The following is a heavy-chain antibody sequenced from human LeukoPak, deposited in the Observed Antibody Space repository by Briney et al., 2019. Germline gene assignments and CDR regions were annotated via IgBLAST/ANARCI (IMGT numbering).Heavy chain of an antibody. CDR3: ARVPTVTFFDY. CDR2: IYYSRST. J-gene: IGHJ4*02. V-gene: IGHV4-39*01. Sequence: SETLSLTCTVSGGSISSSSYYWGWIRQPPGKGLEWIGSIYYSRSTYYNPSLKSRVTISVDTSKNQFSLKLSSVTAADTAVYYCARVPTVTFFDYWGQGTLVTVSS. D-gene: IGHD4-17*01. CDR1: GGSISSSSYY.